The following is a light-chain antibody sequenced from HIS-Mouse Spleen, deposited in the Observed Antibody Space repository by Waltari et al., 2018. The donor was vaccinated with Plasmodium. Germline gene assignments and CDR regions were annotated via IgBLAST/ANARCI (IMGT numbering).Light chain of an antibody. CDR3: KQYYSYPFT. V-gene: IGKV1-8*01. CDR1: QGIISY. J-gene: IGKJ3*01. Sequence: AIRITQSPSSFSSSTGDRVTITCRGSQGIISYLAWYQQKPGKAPTLLIYAASTLQSGVPSRFSGSGSGTDFTLTIIVLQSEDFVTYYCKQYYSYPFTFGPGTKVDIK. CDR2: AAS.